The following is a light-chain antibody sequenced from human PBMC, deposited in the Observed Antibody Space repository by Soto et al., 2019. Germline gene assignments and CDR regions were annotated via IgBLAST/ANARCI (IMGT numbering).Light chain of an antibody. J-gene: IGLJ2*01. CDR1: SSNIGAGYD. Sequence: QSVLTQPPSMSGAPGQRVTISCTGSSSNIGAGYDVHWYRQLPGTPPQLLIYGNSNRPSGVPYRISASKSGASASLAISGLQSEDEADYYCQSYDRSLTGVFGGGTKLTVL. CDR2: GNS. V-gene: IGLV1-40*01. CDR3: QSYDRSLTGV.